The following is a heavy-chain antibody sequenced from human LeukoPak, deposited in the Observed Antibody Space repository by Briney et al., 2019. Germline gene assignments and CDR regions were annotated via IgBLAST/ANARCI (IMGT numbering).Heavy chain of an antibody. J-gene: IGHJ5*02. V-gene: IGHV4-39*07. CDR1: GGSISSGSYY. CDR3: ASGKHDFWSGYATNWFDP. D-gene: IGHD3-3*01. Sequence: SQTLSLTCTVSGGSISSGSYYWSWIRQPPGKGLEWIGEINHSGSTNYNPSLKSRVTISVDTSKNQFSLKLSSVTAADTAVYYCASGKHDFWSGYATNWFDPWGQGTLVTVSS. CDR2: INHSGST.